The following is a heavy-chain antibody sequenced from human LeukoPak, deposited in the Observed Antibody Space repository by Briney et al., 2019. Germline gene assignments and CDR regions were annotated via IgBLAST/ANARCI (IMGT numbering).Heavy chain of an antibody. Sequence: GGPLRLSCAASGFTFSSYEMNWVRQAPGKGLEWVSYISSSGSTIYYADSVKGRFTISRDNAKNSLYLQMNSLRAEDTAVYYCAREVTMVRGVIIAPYYYYGMDVWGPGTTDPVPS. V-gene: IGHV3-48*03. D-gene: IGHD3-10*01. CDR1: GFTFSSYE. CDR3: AREVTMVRGVIIAPYYYYGMDV. J-gene: IGHJ6*02. CDR2: ISSSGSTI.